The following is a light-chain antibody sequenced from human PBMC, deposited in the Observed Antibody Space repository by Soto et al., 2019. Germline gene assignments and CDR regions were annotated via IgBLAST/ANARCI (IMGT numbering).Light chain of an antibody. V-gene: IGKV3-20*01. CDR1: QSVSNNY. CDR3: QQCATSPLT. Sequence: EIVLTQSPDSLSLSPGERATLSCRASQSVSNNYVAWYQQKPDQPPRLLIDDASNRATGIPDRFSGSGSGTDFTLTISRLEPEDFAVYYCQQCATSPLTFGQGTKVDIE. CDR2: DAS. J-gene: IGKJ1*01.